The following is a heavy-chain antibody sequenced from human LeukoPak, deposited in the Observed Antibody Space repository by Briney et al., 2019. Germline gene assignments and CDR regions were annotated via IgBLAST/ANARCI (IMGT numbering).Heavy chain of an antibody. CDR2: ISSSGSTI. J-gene: IGHJ4*02. CDR1: GFTFSSYE. V-gene: IGHV3-48*03. D-gene: IGHD6-13*01. Sequence: GGSLRLSCAASGFTFSSYEMNWVRQAPGKGLEWVSYISSSGSTIYHADSVKGRFTISRDNAKNSLYLQMNSLKPEDTAVYYCARVAEAAAFDSWGQGTLVTVSS. CDR3: ARVAEAAAFDS.